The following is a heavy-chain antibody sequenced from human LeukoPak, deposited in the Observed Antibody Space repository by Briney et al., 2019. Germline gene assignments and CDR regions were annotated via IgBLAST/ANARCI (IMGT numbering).Heavy chain of an antibody. D-gene: IGHD1-1*01. J-gene: IGHJ4*02. Sequence: GGSLRLSCTASGFTFGDYAMSWIRQAPGKGLEWVGFIRSKAYGDTADYAASVKGRFTISRDDSKAIAYLQMNSLKTEDTAVYHCTRDRGAYNLYDYWGQGTLVTVSS. CDR1: GFTFGDYA. CDR3: TRDRGAYNLYDY. V-gene: IGHV3-49*03. CDR2: IRSKAYGDTA.